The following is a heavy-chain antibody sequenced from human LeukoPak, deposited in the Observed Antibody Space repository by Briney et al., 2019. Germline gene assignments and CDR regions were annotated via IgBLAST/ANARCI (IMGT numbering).Heavy chain of an antibody. D-gene: IGHD2-2*01. J-gene: IGHJ4*02. CDR1: EFIFSNYD. CDR3: AKDGHADCSSTSCPKVESYYFDY. Sequence: GGSLRLSCAASEFIFSNYDMNWVRQAPGKGLEWVAHISASGRTNYYADSVKGRFTISRDNSKNTLYLQMNSLRAEDTAVYYCAKDGHADCSSTSCPKVESYYFDYWGQGTLVTVSS. V-gene: IGHV3-48*03. CDR2: ISASGRTN.